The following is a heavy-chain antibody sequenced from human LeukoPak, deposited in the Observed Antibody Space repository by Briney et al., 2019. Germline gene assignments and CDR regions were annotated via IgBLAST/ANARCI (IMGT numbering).Heavy chain of an antibody. D-gene: IGHD3-22*01. CDR1: GFTFSSYS. Sequence: GGSLRLSCAASGFTFSSYSMNWVRQAPGKGLEWVSSISSSSSYIYYADSVKGRFTISRDNAKNSLYLQMNSLRAEDTAVYYCARDLGYYYDSSGYYYFDYWGQGTLVTVSS. CDR3: ARDLGYYYDSSGYYYFDY. V-gene: IGHV3-21*01. J-gene: IGHJ4*02. CDR2: ISSSSSYI.